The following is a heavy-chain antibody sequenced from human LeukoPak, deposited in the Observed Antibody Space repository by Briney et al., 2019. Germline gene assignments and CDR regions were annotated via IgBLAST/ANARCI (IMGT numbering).Heavy chain of an antibody. V-gene: IGHV3-23*01. J-gene: IGHJ4*02. CDR3: AKSSDGSTSFDQ. Sequence: GGSLRLSCVASGFTFRTYAMRWVRQAPGKGLEWVSGISDSGGTTYYVDSVKGRFTISRDNSKHPLYLQINSLRAEDMALYYCAKSSDGSTSFDQWGQGTLVTVSS. CDR2: ISDSGGTT. D-gene: IGHD2-2*01. CDR1: GFTFRTYA.